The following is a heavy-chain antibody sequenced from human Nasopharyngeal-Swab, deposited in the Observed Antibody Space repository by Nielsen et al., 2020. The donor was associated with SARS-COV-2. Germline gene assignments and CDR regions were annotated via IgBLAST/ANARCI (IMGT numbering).Heavy chain of an antibody. J-gene: IGHJ3*02. Sequence: QTLSLTCAVYGGSFSGYYWSWIRQPPGKGLEWIGEINHSGSTNYNPSLKSRVTISVDTSKNQFSLKLSSVTAADTAVYYCARGKYRRAFDIWGQGTMVTVSS. CDR2: INHSGST. V-gene: IGHV4-34*01. D-gene: IGHD6-6*01. CDR1: GGSFSGYY. CDR3: ARGKYRRAFDI.